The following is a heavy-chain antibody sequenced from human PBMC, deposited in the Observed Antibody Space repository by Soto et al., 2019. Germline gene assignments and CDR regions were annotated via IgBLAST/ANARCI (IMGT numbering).Heavy chain of an antibody. J-gene: IGHJ6*02. CDR3: ARGEDV. CDR2: INTGNGNT. Sequence: GASVKVSCKASGYTFTTHPIHWVRQAPGQRLEWMGWINTGNGNTKYSQKLQGRVSITRDTSASTASMELSSLTSEDTAVYFCARGEDVWGQGTTVTVSS. CDR1: GYTFTTHP. V-gene: IGHV1-3*04.